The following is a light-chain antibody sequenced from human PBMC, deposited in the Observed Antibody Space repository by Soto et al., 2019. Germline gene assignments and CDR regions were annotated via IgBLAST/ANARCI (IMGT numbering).Light chain of an antibody. V-gene: IGLV2-14*01. CDR3: SSYSSTSTPWV. CDR2: EVS. Sequence: QSALTQPASVSGSPGQSITISCTGTSSDVGTYNFVSWYQQHPGKAPKLMIYEVSSRPSGVSNRFSGSKSGNTASLTISGLQAEDEADYYCSSYSSTSTPWVFGGGTKLIVL. CDR1: SSDVGTYNF. J-gene: IGLJ3*02.